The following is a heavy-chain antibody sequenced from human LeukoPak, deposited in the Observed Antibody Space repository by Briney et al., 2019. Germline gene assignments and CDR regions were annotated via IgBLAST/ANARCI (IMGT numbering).Heavy chain of an antibody. CDR2: ISGSGGST. V-gene: IGHV3-23*01. CDR3: AKESSGITIFGVVIMGFDY. CDR1: GFTFSSYA. J-gene: IGHJ4*02. Sequence: GGSLRLSCAASGFTFSSYAMSWVRQAPGKGLEWVSAISGSGGSTYYADSVKGRFTISRDNSKNTLCLQMNSLRAEDTAVYYCAKESSGITIFGVVIMGFDYWGQGTLVTVSS. D-gene: IGHD3-3*01.